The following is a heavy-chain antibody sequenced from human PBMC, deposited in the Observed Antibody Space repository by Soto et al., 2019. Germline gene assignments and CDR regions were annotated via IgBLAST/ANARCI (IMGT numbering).Heavy chain of an antibody. CDR3: ARDLSGDYGALDT. Sequence: PGGSLRLPCAPAGFTFSSYGMHWARQAPGKGLEWVAVIWYDGSNKVYADSVKGRFTISRDNSKNTLYLQMNSLRAEDTAVYYCARDLSGDYGALDTWGQGTMVTVSS. CDR1: GFTFSSYG. CDR2: IWYDGSNK. V-gene: IGHV3-33*01. D-gene: IGHD4-17*01. J-gene: IGHJ3*02.